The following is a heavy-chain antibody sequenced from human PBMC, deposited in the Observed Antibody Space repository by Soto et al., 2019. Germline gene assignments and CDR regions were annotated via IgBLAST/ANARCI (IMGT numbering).Heavy chain of an antibody. CDR3: ARPIGSSPTRDAYHI. Sequence: NPSETLSLTCDVSGFSISGHYYWGWIRQPPGKGPEWIGNIYHTGTTYSNPSLESRVTISVDTSKNQFSLNLRSVTAADTAVYYCARPIGSSPTRDAYHISGQGTMVTVSS. D-gene: IGHD6-6*01. V-gene: IGHV4-38-2*01. J-gene: IGHJ3*02. CDR2: IYHTGTT. CDR1: GFSISGHYY.